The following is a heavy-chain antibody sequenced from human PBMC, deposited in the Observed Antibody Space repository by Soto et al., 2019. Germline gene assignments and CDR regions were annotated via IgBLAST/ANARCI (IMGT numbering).Heavy chain of an antibody. D-gene: IGHD6-6*01. Sequence: GASVKVSCKASGYTFTGYYMHWVRQAPGQGLEWMGWINPNSGGTNYAQKFQGWVTMTRDTSISTAYMELSRLRSDDTAVYYCARDLRSSPGYYYGMDVWGQGTTVTVSS. CDR3: ARDLRSSPGYYYGMDV. CDR2: INPNSGGT. J-gene: IGHJ6*02. V-gene: IGHV1-2*04. CDR1: GYTFTGYY.